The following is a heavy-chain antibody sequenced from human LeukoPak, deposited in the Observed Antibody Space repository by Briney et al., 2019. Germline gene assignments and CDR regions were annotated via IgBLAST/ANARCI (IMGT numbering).Heavy chain of an antibody. D-gene: IGHD6-6*01. CDR1: GFTFDDYA. CDR3: AKGPPFGAARDHWFDP. Sequence: GGSLRLSCAASGFTFDDYAMHWVRQAPGKGLEWVSGISWNSGSIGYADSVKGRFTISRDNAKNSLYLQMNSLRAEDTALYYCAKGPPFGAARDHWFDPWGQGTLVTVSS. V-gene: IGHV3-9*01. CDR2: ISWNSGSI. J-gene: IGHJ5*02.